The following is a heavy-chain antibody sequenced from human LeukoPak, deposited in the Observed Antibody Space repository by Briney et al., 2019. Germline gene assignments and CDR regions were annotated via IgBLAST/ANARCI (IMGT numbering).Heavy chain of an antibody. Sequence: ASVKVSCKASGYTFTSYGISWVRQAAGQGLEGMGWISPYNGSTNYAQKLQGRVTMTTDTSTSTAYMELRSLRSDHTALYYCARDVSYCSGGSCYSFLHYWGQGTLVPVSS. J-gene: IGHJ4*02. D-gene: IGHD2-15*01. CDR3: ARDVSYCSGGSCYSFLHY. CDR1: GYTFTSYG. CDR2: ISPYNGST. V-gene: IGHV1-18*01.